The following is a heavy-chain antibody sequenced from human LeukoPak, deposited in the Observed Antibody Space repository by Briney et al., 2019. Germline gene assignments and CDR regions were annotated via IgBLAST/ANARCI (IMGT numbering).Heavy chain of an antibody. D-gene: IGHD3-22*01. V-gene: IGHV4-59*01. CDR1: GGSISSYY. Sequence: SETLSLTCTVSGGSISSYYWSWIRQPPGKGLEWIGYIYHSGSTNYNPSLKSRVTISVDTSKNQFSLKLSSVTAADTAVYYCARDKVVTDYWGQGTLVTVSS. J-gene: IGHJ4*02. CDR2: IYHSGST. CDR3: ARDKVVTDY.